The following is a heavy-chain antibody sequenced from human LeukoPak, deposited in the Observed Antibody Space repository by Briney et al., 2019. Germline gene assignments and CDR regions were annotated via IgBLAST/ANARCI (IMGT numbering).Heavy chain of an antibody. D-gene: IGHD6-13*01. CDR1: GGSISSGSYS. Sequence: PSQTLSLTCTVSGGSISSGSYSWSWIRQPAGKGLEWIGRIYTSGSTNYNPSLKSRVTISVDTSKNQFSLKLSSVTAADTAVYYCARESIAAAGTFDYWGQGTLVTVSS. CDR2: IYTSGST. V-gene: IGHV4-61*02. CDR3: ARESIAAAGTFDY. J-gene: IGHJ4*02.